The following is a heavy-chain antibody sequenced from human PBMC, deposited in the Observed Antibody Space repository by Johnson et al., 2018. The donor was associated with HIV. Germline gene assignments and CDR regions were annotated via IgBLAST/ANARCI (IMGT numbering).Heavy chain of an antibody. CDR1: GFTFRNYA. Sequence: QVQLVESGGGVVQPGTSLRLSCAASGFTFRNYAMHWVRQAPGKGLEWVAVISYDGSNKYYADSVKGRFTISRDNSKNTLSLQMNSPRVDDTAIYYCARVRAVRENAFDIWGQGTMVTVSS. CDR3: ARVRAVRENAFDI. V-gene: IGHV3-30*04. D-gene: IGHD1-26*01. J-gene: IGHJ3*02. CDR2: ISYDGSNK.